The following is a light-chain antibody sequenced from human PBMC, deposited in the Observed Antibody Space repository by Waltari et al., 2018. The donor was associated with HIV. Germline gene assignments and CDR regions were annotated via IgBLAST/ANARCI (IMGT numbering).Light chain of an antibody. CDR1: HSVVCTSNNKNY. Sequence: DIVMIQSPDSLVVSLGERATINYKSSHSVVCTSNNKNYLAWYQQKPGQPPRLLLSGASTRESGVPDRFSGSGSVTDFTLSISSLQAEDVAVYYCQQYYTTHWTFGQGTKVEIK. CDR3: QQYYTTHWT. J-gene: IGKJ1*01. CDR2: GAS. V-gene: IGKV4-1*01.